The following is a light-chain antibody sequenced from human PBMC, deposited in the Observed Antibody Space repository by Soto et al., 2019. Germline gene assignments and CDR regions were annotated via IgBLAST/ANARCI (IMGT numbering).Light chain of an antibody. V-gene: IGKV1-17*01. CDR2: AAS. J-gene: IGKJ1*01. CDR1: QGIRND. CDR3: LQHNSYPPWT. Sequence: DIQMTQSPSSLSASVGDRITITCRASQGIRNDLALYQQKPGKAPKRLIYAASSLQSGVPSRFSGSGFVTEFSLTISSLQLEDFATYSCLQHNSYPPWTFGQGTKVEIK.